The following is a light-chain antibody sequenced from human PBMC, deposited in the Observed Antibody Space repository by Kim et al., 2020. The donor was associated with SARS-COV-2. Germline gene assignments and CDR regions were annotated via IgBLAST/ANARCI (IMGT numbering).Light chain of an antibody. V-gene: IGKV2-30*01. CDR3: MQGSYWPPT. CDR2: KIS. J-gene: IGKJ4*01. Sequence: PASISCRASHSLIYSDGNTCLSWFQQRPGQSPRRLIYKISSRHSGVPDRFSGSGSGTDFTLTISRVEAEDVGVYYCMQGSYWPPTFGGGTKVDIK. CDR1: HSLIYSDGNTC.